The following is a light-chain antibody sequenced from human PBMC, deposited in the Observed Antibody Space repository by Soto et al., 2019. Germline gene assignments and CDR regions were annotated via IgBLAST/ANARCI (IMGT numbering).Light chain of an antibody. J-gene: IGKJ2*01. Sequence: IQMTQSPSSLSAFVGDSVTISCRASQNINENLNWYQQKSGKAPSLLMYEASTLQSGVPSRFSGSGSGTDFTLAITNLQPEDFATYYCQQSFHTPYTFGQGTKLEI. CDR2: EAS. CDR1: QNINEN. V-gene: IGKV1-39*01. CDR3: QQSFHTPYT.